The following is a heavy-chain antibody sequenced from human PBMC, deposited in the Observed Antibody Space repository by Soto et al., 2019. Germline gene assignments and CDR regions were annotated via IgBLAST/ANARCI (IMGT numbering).Heavy chain of an antibody. D-gene: IGHD4-17*01. CDR2: INSSGST. CDR1: GGSFSGYY. J-gene: IGHJ4*02. CDR3: ARGFFFGDPS. V-gene: IGHV4-34*01. Sequence: SETLSLTCAVSGGSFSGYYWRWIRQAPGMGLERLWGINSSGSTSYNPSLKSRVTISGDTSKSQFALKLSSVTAADTAVYYCARGFFFGDPSWGQGTLVTVSS.